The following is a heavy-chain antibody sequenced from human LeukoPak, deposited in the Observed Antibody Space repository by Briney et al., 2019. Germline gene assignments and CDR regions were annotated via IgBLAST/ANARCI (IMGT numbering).Heavy chain of an antibody. D-gene: IGHD6-13*01. J-gene: IGHJ4*02. CDR2: IYPGDSDT. Sequence: GESLKISCKGSGYSFTSYWIGWVRQMPGKGLEWMGIIYPGDSDTRYSPSFQGQVTISADKSIGTAYLQWSSLKASDTAMYYCARGGAAAGETYYFDYWGQGTLVTVSS. CDR3: ARGGAAAGETYYFDY. CDR1: GYSFTSYW. V-gene: IGHV5-51*01.